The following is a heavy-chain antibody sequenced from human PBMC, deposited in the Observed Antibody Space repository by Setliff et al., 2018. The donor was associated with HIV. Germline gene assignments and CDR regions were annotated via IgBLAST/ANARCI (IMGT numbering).Heavy chain of an antibody. Sequence: PSETLSLTCAVSGASINTINHLWDWIRQPPGKGLEWIGETSHSGKTNYNPSLKSRVTISVDTSKNQFSLKLTSVTAADTAVYYCVTSSSWSSRLNFWGPGMLVTVS. CDR3: VTSSSWSSRLNF. CDR2: TSHSGKT. D-gene: IGHD2-2*01. CDR1: GASINTINHL. J-gene: IGHJ4*02. V-gene: IGHV4-39*07.